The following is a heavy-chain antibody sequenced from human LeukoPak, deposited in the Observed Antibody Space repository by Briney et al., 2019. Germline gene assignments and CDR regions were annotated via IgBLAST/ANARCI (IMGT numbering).Heavy chain of an antibody. CDR3: ARDVPFTTILGVVPHHRYYFDY. Sequence: SETLSLTCTVSGGSISSYYWSWIRQPAGKGLEWIGCIYTSGSTNYNPSLMSRVTMSVETTKNQFCLRLSSVTAADAAVYCCARDVPFTTILGVVPHHRYYFDYWGQGTLVTVSS. CDR1: GGSISSYY. J-gene: IGHJ4*02. CDR2: IYTSGST. V-gene: IGHV4-4*07. D-gene: IGHD3-3*01.